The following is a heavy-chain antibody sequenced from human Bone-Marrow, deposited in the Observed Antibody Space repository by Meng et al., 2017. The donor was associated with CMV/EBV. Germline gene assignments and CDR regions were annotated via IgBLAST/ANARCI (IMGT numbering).Heavy chain of an antibody. Sequence: SGPTLVKPTQTLTLTCTFSGFSLSTSGVGVGWIRQPPGKALEWFALIYWNDDKRYSPSLKSRLTITKDTSKNQVVLTMTNMDPVDTATYYCAHRLAGTTPFDYWGQGTLVTVSS. CDR1: GFSLSTSGVG. V-gene: IGHV2-5*01. J-gene: IGHJ4*02. CDR3: AHRLAGTTPFDY. D-gene: IGHD1-7*01. CDR2: IYWNDDK.